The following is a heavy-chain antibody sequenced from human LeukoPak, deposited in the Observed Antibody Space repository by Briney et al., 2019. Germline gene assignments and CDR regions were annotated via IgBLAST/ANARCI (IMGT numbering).Heavy chain of an antibody. V-gene: IGHV3-53*01. D-gene: IGHD1-26*01. CDR1: GFTVSTNY. CDR3: ARANSATIPGVDP. Sequence: GGSLRLSCGASGFTVSTNYMSWVRQAPGKGLEWLSIIYSDGSTYYADSVKGRFTISRDNSKNTLYLQMSSLTAEDTAVYYCARANSATIPGVDPWGQGTLVTVSS. CDR2: IYSDGST. J-gene: IGHJ5*02.